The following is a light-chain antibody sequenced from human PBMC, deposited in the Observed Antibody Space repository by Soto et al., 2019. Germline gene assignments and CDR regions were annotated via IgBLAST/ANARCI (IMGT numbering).Light chain of an antibody. J-gene: IGKJ4*01. CDR2: WAS. Sequence: DIVMTQSPDSLSVSLGERATINCKSSQSVLSSSNNKNYLAWYQQKPGQPPKLLIYWASTRESGVPDRFSGSGSGTEFTLTISSLQSEDFAVYYCQQYNNWPLTFGGGTKVDIK. CDR3: QQYNNWPLT. CDR1: QSVLSSSNNKNY. V-gene: IGKV4-1*01.